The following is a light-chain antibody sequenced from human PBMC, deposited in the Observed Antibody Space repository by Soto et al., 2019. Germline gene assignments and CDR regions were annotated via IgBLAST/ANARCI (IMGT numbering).Light chain of an antibody. J-gene: IGKJ1*01. CDR2: DAS. Sequence: DIQMTQSPSTLSASLGDRVTITCRASQSISNWLAWYQQKPGKAPKLLIYDASTLESGVPSRFSGSGSGTEFTLTISSLQPDDFATYYCQQYNSYPWTFGQGTKVDIK. CDR3: QQYNSYPWT. V-gene: IGKV1-5*01. CDR1: QSISNW.